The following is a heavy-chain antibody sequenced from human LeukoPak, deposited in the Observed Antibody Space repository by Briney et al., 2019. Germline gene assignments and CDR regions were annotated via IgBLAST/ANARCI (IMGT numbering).Heavy chain of an antibody. D-gene: IGHD2-15*01. CDR2: ISWDESTT. CDR1: GLSIGDNS. J-gene: IGHJ6*02. CDR3: ARGPNRWWVVSRNWGVDV. V-gene: IGHV3-43*01. Sequence: GGSLRLSCAASGLSIGDNSMHWVRQAPGKGLEWVSLISWDESTTYYSDSVKGRFTVSRDSSKNSLHLQMNSLRTEDTALYYCARGPNRWWVVSRNWGVDVWGQGTTVTVSS.